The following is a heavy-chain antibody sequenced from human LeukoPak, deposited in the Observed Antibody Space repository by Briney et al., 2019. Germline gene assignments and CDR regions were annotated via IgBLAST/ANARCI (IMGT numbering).Heavy chain of an antibody. CDR2: IYYSGST. D-gene: IGHD1-26*01. J-gene: IGHJ6*02. Sequence: GXXXXSYYWSXIRQPPGKGLEWIGYIYYSGSTNYNPSLKSRVTISVDTSKNQFSLKLSSVTAADTAVYYCARGDSGSYSSYYHYYGMDVWGQGTTVTVSS. V-gene: IGHV4-59*01. CDR3: ARGDSGSYSSYYHYYGMDV. CDR1: GXXXXSYY.